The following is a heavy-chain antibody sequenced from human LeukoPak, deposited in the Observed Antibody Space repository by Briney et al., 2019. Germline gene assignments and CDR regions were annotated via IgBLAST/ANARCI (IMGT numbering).Heavy chain of an antibody. J-gene: IGHJ5*02. CDR2: ITGSGTNT. Sequence: GGSLRLSCGASQFTFRNYAMSWVRQAPGKGLEWVAAITGSGTNTYYSDSVKGRFVISRDNSKNTLFLYVNNLRAEDTAVYYCVKDPSGVDPWGQGTLVSVP. V-gene: IGHV3-23*01. CDR1: QFTFRNYA. CDR3: VKDPSGVDP.